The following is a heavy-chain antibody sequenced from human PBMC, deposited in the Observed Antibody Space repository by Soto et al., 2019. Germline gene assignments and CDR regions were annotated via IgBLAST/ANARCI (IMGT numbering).Heavy chain of an antibody. Sequence: GGSLRLSXAASGFTFSSYAMSWVRQAPGKGLEWVSAISGSGGSTYYADSVKGRFTISRDNSKNTLYLQMNSLRAEDTAVYYCANYGGVIASFDYWGQGTLVTVSS. CDR1: GFTFSSYA. CDR3: ANYGGVIASFDY. V-gene: IGHV3-23*01. J-gene: IGHJ4*02. D-gene: IGHD3-16*02. CDR2: ISGSGGST.